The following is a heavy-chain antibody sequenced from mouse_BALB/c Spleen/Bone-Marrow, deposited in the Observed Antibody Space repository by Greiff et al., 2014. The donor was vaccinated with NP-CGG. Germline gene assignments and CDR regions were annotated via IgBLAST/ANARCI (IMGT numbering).Heavy chain of an antibody. Sequence: EVQLQQSGAELVRPGASVKLSCTASGFNIKDTYMHWVQQRPEQGLEWIGRIDPANVNTKDDPKFQGKATITADTSSNTAYLQLSSLTSEDTAVYYCAIYYYGSSGFAYWGQGTLVTVSA. CDR3: AIYYYGSSGFAY. V-gene: IGHV14-3*02. J-gene: IGHJ3*01. CDR2: IDPANVNT. D-gene: IGHD1-1*01. CDR1: GFNIKDTY.